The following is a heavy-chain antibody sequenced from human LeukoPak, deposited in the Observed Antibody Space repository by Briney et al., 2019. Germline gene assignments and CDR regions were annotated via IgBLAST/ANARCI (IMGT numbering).Heavy chain of an antibody. J-gene: IGHJ4*02. CDR3: ARDQGG. CDR2: ISYDGSNK. Sequence: PGGSLGLSCAASGFTFSSYAMHWVRQAPGKGLEWVAVISYDGSNKYYADSVKGQFTISRDNSKNTLYLQMNSLRAEDTAVYYCARDQGGWGQGTLVTVSS. V-gene: IGHV3-30-3*01. D-gene: IGHD1-26*01. CDR1: GFTFSSYA.